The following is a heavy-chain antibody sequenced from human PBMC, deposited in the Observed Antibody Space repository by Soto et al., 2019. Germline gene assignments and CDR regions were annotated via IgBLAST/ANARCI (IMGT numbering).Heavy chain of an antibody. CDR3: ARLVGPTSSDNWFDP. J-gene: IGHJ5*02. CDR2: VSGYNGHT. Sequence: QVQLVQSGAEVKKPGASVKVSCKASGYTFFSYGITWVRQAPGQGLEWMGWVSGYNGHTNYAQKFQGRVTMTRDISTTTAYMELRNLRSDDTAVYYCARLVGPTSSDNWFDPWGQGTLVTLSS. CDR1: GYTFFSYG. V-gene: IGHV1-18*01. D-gene: IGHD1-26*01.